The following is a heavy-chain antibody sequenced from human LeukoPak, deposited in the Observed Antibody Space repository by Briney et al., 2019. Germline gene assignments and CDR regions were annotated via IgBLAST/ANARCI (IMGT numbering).Heavy chain of an antibody. V-gene: IGHV3-23*01. J-gene: IGHJ4*02. Sequence: GGSLRLSCAASGFTFSSYAMSWVRQAPGKGLEWVSAISGSGGSTHYADSVKGRFTISRDNSKNTLYLQMNSLRAEDTAVYYCAKALYITRYFDYWGQGTLVTVSS. CDR3: AKALYITRYFDY. CDR1: GFTFSSYA. D-gene: IGHD3-16*02. CDR2: ISGSGGST.